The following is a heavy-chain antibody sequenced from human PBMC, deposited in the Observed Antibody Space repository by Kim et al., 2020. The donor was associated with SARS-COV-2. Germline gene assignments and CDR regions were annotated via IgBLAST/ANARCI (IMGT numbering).Heavy chain of an antibody. CDR1: GGSISNSNYY. D-gene: IGHD5-12*01. Sequence: SETLSLTCTVSGGSISNSNYYWGWIRQPPGKGLEWIGSIYYSGSTYYNPSLKSRVTISVDTSKNQFSLKLSSVTAADTAVYYCARRGRVSGYDPSYYWGQGTLVTVSS. V-gene: IGHV4-39*01. CDR3: ARRGRVSGYDPSYY. CDR2: IYYSGST. J-gene: IGHJ4*02.